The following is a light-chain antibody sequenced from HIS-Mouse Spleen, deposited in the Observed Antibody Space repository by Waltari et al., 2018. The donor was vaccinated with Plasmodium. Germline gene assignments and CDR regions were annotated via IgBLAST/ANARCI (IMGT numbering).Light chain of an antibody. J-gene: IGLJ2*01. CDR1: SSAVGSYTL. CDR2: EGS. CDR3: CSYAGSSTFVV. Sequence: QSALTQPASVSGSPGQSITISCTGTSSAVGSYTLVSWYQQHPGKAPKLMIYEGSKRPSGASNRFSGSKSGNTASLTLSGLQAEDEADYYCCSYAGSSTFVVFGGGTKLTVL. V-gene: IGLV2-23*03.